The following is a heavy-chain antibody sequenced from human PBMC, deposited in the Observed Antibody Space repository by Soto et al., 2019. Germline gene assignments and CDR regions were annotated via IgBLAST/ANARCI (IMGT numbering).Heavy chain of an antibody. CDR2: IYYSGGT. V-gene: IGHV4-61*01. D-gene: IGHD4-17*01. CDR1: GGSVSSGSYY. CDR3: ARDPYGDFTHYFDY. Sequence: SETLSLTCTVSGGSVSSGSYYWSWIRQPPGKGLEWIGYIYYSGGTNYNPSLKSRVTISVDTSKNQFSLKLSSVTAADTAVYYCARDPYGDFTHYFDYWGQGTLVTVSS. J-gene: IGHJ4*02.